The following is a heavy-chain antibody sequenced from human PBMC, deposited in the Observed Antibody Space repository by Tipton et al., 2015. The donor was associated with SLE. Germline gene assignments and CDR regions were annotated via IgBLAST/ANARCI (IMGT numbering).Heavy chain of an antibody. J-gene: IGHJ2*01. CDR2: IYYSGST. CDR3: ARDMGASLRYFDL. CDR1: GGSVSSGSYY. V-gene: IGHV4-61*01. Sequence: TLSLTCTVSGGSVSSGSYYWSWIRQPPGKGLEWIGYIYYSGSTNYNPSLKSRVTISVDTSKNQFSLKLRSATAADTAVYYCARDMGASLRYFDLWGRGTLVTVSS.